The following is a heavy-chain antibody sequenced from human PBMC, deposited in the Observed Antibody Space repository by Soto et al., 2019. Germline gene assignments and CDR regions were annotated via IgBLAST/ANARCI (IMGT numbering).Heavy chain of an antibody. CDR3: AKGGTFTGGFDP. Sequence: EGQLLQSGGDLVQPGGSLRLSCAGSGLTLRSYAMTWIRQTPEKGLEWVSTISGRSAVPSYADFVNGRFTVSRDNSNNTVYLQINSLRPDDTAIYYCAKGGTFTGGFDPWGQGTLVTVSA. J-gene: IGHJ5*02. CDR2: ISGRSAVP. D-gene: IGHD3-16*01. V-gene: IGHV3-23*01. CDR1: GLTLRSYA.